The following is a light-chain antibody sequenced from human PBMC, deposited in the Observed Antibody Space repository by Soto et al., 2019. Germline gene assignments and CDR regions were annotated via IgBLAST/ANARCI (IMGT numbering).Light chain of an antibody. V-gene: IGKV1-5*01. CDR3: QQYNDYSGM. Sequence: DIQMTQSPSTLSASVGDRVTITCRASQSISRWLAWHQQKPGKAPRLLIYDASNLQRGVPSRFSGSGSGTECTLTITSLQPEDFATYYCQQYNDYSGMFGQGTKVEIK. J-gene: IGKJ1*01. CDR2: DAS. CDR1: QSISRW.